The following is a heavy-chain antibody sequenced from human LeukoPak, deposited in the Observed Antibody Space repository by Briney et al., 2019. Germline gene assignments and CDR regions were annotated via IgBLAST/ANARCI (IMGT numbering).Heavy chain of an antibody. V-gene: IGHV1-2*02. CDR3: ARVSPYSSSWYWEDY. J-gene: IGHJ4*02. CDR1: GYTFTGYY. Sequence: ASVKVSCKASGYTFTGYYMHWVRQAPGQGLEWMGWINPNSGGTNYAQKFQGRVTMTRDTSISTAYMELSRLRSDDTAVYYCARVSPYSSSWYWEDYWGQGTLVTVPS. D-gene: IGHD6-13*01. CDR2: INPNSGGT.